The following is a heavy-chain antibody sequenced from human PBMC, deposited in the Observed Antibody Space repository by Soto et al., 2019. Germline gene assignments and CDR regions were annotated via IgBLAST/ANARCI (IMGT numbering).Heavy chain of an antibody. CDR2: ISYDGSNK. V-gene: IGHV3-30-3*01. CDR1: GFTFISYA. Sequence: GGSLILSCAASGFTFISYAMHWVRQAPGKGLEWVAVISYDGSNKYYADSVKGRFTISRDNSKNTLYLQMNSLRAEDTAVYDCANSSMSFDDWGQGAPVTVSS. CDR3: ANSSMSFDD. J-gene: IGHJ4*01. D-gene: IGHD4-4*01.